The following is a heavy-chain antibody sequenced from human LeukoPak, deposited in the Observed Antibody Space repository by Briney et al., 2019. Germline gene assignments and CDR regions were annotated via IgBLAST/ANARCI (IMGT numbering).Heavy chain of an antibody. V-gene: IGHV3-30-3*01. CDR2: ISYDGSNK. Sequence: GGSLRLSCAASGFTFSSYAMHWVRQAPGKGLEWVAVISYDGSNKYHADSVKGRFTISRDNSKNTLYLQMNSLRAEDTAVYYCARASGYCSSTSCSYYYYGMDVWGQGTTVTVSS. D-gene: IGHD2-2*01. J-gene: IGHJ6*02. CDR3: ARASGYCSSTSCSYYYYGMDV. CDR1: GFTFSSYA.